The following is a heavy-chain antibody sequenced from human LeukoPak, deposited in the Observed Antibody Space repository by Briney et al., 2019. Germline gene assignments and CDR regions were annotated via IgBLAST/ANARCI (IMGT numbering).Heavy chain of an antibody. Sequence: ASVKVSCKASGYTFTSYYMHWVRQAPGQGLEWMGIINPSGGSTSYAQKFQGRVTMTRDASTSTDYMELSSLRSEDTAVYYCARVRGGDYYFDYWGQGTLVTVSS. D-gene: IGHD4-17*01. CDR3: ARVRGGDYYFDY. J-gene: IGHJ4*02. CDR1: GYTFTSYY. V-gene: IGHV1-46*01. CDR2: INPSGGST.